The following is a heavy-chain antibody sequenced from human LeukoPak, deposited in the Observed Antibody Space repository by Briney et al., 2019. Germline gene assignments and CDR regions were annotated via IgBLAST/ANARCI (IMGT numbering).Heavy chain of an antibody. CDR2: ISWNSGSI. CDR3: ANIPNSFGPDY. J-gene: IGHJ4*02. Sequence: PGGSLRLSCAASGFTFDDYAMHWVRQAPGKGLEWVSGISWNSGSIGYADSVKGRFTISRDNAKNSLYLQMNSLRAEDTAVYYCANIPNSFGPDYWGQGSLVTVSS. CDR1: GFTFDDYA. D-gene: IGHD3-16*01. V-gene: IGHV3-9*01.